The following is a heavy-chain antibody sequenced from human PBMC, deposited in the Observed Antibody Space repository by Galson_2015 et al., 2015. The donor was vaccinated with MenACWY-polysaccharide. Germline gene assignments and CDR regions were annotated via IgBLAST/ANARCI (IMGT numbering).Heavy chain of an antibody. V-gene: IGHV4-4*02. CDR3: ASRDRRTGSPY. CDR2: IHHTENT. D-gene: IGHD3-9*01. Sequence: SETLSLTCAVSGGSISSSDWWSWVRQPPGEGLEWIWEIHHTENTNYNSSLKSRVSVSVDKSKNQFSLKLSSVTVADTAVYYCASRDRRTGSPYWGQGILVTVSS. CDR1: GGSISSSDW. J-gene: IGHJ4*02.